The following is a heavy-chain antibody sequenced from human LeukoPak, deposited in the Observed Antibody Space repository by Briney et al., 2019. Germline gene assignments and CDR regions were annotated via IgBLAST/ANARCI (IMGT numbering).Heavy chain of an antibody. V-gene: IGHV3-33*01. CDR3: AREGALPGLRKFEY. D-gene: IGHD2-21*02. Sequence: GGSLRLSCAASGFTFSNYGMHWVRQAPGKGLEWVAVIWYDGSNKYYADSVKGRFIISRDNSKNTLYLQMNSLRAEDTAVYYCAREGALPGLRKFEYWGQGTLVTVSS. J-gene: IGHJ4*02. CDR2: IWYDGSNK. CDR1: GFTFSNYG.